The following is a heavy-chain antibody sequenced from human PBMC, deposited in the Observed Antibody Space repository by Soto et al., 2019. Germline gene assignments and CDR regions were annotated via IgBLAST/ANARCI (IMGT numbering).Heavy chain of an antibody. CDR1: GGPITSGDYY. V-gene: IGHV4-30-4*01. Sequence: PSETLSLTCTVTGGPITSGDYYWSWIRQPPGKGLEWIGHIYNSGTTYYSPSFKSRVVMSVDTSNNQFSLKLSSVTAADTAVYYCARESGPGSFDWFDPWGQGXLVTVSS. J-gene: IGHJ5*02. CDR3: ARESGPGSFDWFDP. CDR2: IYNSGTT. D-gene: IGHD3-10*01.